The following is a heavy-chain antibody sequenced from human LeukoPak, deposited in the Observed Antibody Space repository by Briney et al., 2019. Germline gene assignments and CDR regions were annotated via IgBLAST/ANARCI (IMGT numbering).Heavy chain of an antibody. J-gene: IGHJ4*02. Sequence: GGSLRLSCAASGFTFSDYWMTWVRQSPGKGLEWVANIKQDGSEKYYVDSVKGRFTISRDNAKKSLYLQMNSLRAADTAVYFCARRDPGIAAAFDYWGQGTLVTVSS. CDR2: IKQDGSEK. D-gene: IGHD6-13*01. V-gene: IGHV3-7*01. CDR3: ARRDPGIAAAFDY. CDR1: GFTFSDYW.